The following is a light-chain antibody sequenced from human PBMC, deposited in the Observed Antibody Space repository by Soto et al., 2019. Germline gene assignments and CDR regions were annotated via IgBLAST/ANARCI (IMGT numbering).Light chain of an antibody. Sequence: EIVLTQSPGTLSLSPGERATLSCRASQSVSSSYLAWYQQKPGQAPRLLIYGASSRATGIPDRFSGSGSGTDFTLTISRLEPKDFAGYYCQQYGSSTWTFGQGTKVEIK. J-gene: IGKJ1*01. CDR2: GAS. V-gene: IGKV3-20*01. CDR1: QSVSSSY. CDR3: QQYGSSTWT.